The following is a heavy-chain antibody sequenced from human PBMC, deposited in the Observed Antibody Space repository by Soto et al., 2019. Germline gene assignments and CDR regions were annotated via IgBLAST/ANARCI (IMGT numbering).Heavy chain of an antibody. CDR1: GFTFSSYG. Sequence: GGSLRLSCAASGFTFSSYGMHWVRQAPGKGLEWVAVISYDGSNKYYADSVKGRFTISRDNSKNTLYLQMNSLRAEDTAVYYCAKDYDFWSGYKVLGYYMEVWGKGTTVTVSS. D-gene: IGHD3-3*01. CDR3: AKDYDFWSGYKVLGYYMEV. CDR2: ISYDGSNK. V-gene: IGHV3-30*18. J-gene: IGHJ6*03.